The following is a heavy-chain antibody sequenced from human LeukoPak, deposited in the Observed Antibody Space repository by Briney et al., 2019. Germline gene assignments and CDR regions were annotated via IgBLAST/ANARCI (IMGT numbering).Heavy chain of an antibody. CDR3: ARVLVGATTAFDY. CDR1: GGSFSGYY. CDR2: INHSGST. D-gene: IGHD1-26*01. Sequence: PETLSLTCAVYGGSFSGYYWSWIRQPPGKGLEWIGEINHSGSTNYNPSLKSRVTISVDTSKNQFSLKLNSVTAADTALYYCARVLVGATTAFDYWGQGTLVTVSS. V-gene: IGHV4-34*01. J-gene: IGHJ4*02.